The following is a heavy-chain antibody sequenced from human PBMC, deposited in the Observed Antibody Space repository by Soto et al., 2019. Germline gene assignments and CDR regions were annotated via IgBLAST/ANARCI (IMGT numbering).Heavy chain of an antibody. CDR3: ARDAPGVAPF. Sequence: QVQLQESGPGLVKPSQTLSLTCTVSGGSIIDGQTYLNWIRRHPEKGLEWMGYINYRGTTNYSPALKSRILISIDTSKNQFSLSLTSVTAADTAVYYGARDAPGVAPFWGHGTLVTVSS. CDR2: INYRGTT. V-gene: IGHV4-31*03. J-gene: IGHJ4*01. CDR1: GGSIIDGQTY. D-gene: IGHD2-8*01.